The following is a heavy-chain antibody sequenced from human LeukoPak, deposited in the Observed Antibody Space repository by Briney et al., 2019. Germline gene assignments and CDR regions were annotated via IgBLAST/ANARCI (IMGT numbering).Heavy chain of an antibody. CDR2: MYYSGNT. CDR3: ARVVEGYYYYMDV. J-gene: IGHJ6*03. V-gene: IGHV4-39*02. CDR1: GGSISSRSYY. D-gene: IGHD3-22*01. Sequence: SETLSLTCTVSGGSISSRSYYWGWVRQPPGKGLEWIGSMYYSGNTYYKPSLRSRVTISVDTSKNLFSLKLRSVTAADTAVYYCARVVEGYYYYMDVWGKGTTVTVSS.